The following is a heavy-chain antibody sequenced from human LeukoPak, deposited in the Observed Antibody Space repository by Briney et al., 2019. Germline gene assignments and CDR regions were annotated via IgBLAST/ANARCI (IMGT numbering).Heavy chain of an antibody. CDR1: GFTFNNYG. CDR2: VFGSGGSA. CDR3: GETTTGYSSGRYPGWPVDY. V-gene: IGHV3-23*01. D-gene: IGHD6-19*01. J-gene: IGHJ4*02. Sequence: GGSLRLSCAASGFTFNNYGMYWVRQAPGKGLEWVSGVFGSGGSAHYADSVKGRFTISRDNSKNTVYLEINSLRAEDTAIYYCGETTTGYSSGRYPGWPVDYWGQGTLVTVSS.